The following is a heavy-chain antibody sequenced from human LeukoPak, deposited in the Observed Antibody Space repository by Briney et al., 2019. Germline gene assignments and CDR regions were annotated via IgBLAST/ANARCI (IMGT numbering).Heavy chain of an antibody. V-gene: IGHV3-23*01. CDR1: GLTFSSYA. J-gene: IGHJ4*02. CDR3: AKDPRDGGSYFDY. D-gene: IGHD5-24*01. Sequence: GGSLRLSCAASGLTFSSYAMSWVRQAPGKGLEWVSAISGSGGSTYYADSVKGRFTISRDNSKNTLYLQMNSLRAKDTAVYYCAKDPRDGGSYFDYWGQGTLVTVSS. CDR2: ISGSGGST.